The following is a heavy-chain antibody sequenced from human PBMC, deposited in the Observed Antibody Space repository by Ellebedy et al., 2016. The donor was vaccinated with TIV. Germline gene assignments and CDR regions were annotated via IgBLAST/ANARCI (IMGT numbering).Heavy chain of an antibody. Sequence: AASVKVSCKASGYTFTSSGISWVRQAPGPGLEWMGWISTYNGNTRYAQKLQGRVTMTTGTSTATAYMELRSLKSDDSAVYYCARDNHPDYGMDVWGQGTTVTVSS. CDR2: ISTYNGNT. CDR3: ARDNHPDYGMDV. J-gene: IGHJ6*02. D-gene: IGHD1-14*01. V-gene: IGHV1-18*01. CDR1: GYTFTSSG.